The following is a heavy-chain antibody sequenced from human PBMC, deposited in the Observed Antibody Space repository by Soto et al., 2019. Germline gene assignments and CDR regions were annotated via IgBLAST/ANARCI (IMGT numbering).Heavy chain of an antibody. CDR2: ISYDGSNK. J-gene: IGHJ4*02. CDR1: GFTFSSYG. Sequence: GGSLRLSCAASGFTFSSYGMHWVRQAPGKGLEWVAVISYDGSNKYYADSVKGRFPISRDNSKNTLYLQMNSLRAEDTAVYYCAKTYYYDSSGYYDYWGQGTLVTVSS. V-gene: IGHV3-30*18. CDR3: AKTYYYDSSGYYDY. D-gene: IGHD3-22*01.